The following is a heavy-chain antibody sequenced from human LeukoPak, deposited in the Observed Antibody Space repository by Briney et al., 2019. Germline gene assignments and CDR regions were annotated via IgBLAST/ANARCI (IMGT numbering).Heavy chain of an antibody. J-gene: IGHJ5*02. D-gene: IGHD3-10*01. CDR2: INPNSGGT. CDR1: GYTFTGYY. V-gene: IGHV1-2*02. CDR3: ARGGVIITSYNWFDP. Sequence: ASVKVSCKASGYTFTGYYMHWVRQAPGQGLEWMGWINPNSGGTNYAQKFQGRVTMTRDTSISTAYMEPSRLRSDDTAVYYCARGGVIITSYNWFDPWGQGTLVTVSS.